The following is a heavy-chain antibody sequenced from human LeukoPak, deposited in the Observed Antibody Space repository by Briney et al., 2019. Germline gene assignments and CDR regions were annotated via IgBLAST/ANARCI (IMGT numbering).Heavy chain of an antibody. CDR1: GDSISSGNYF. CDR2: IFTNGNT. Sequence: SETLSLTCTVSGDSISSGNYFWNWIRQPAGKGLEWIGRIFTNGNTNYNPSLKSRVTISIDTSNNQFSLKVTSVTAADTAVYYCARRFTNVDTANGFDYWGLGTLVTVSS. CDR3: ARRFTNVDTANGFDY. D-gene: IGHD5-18*01. V-gene: IGHV4-61*02. J-gene: IGHJ4*02.